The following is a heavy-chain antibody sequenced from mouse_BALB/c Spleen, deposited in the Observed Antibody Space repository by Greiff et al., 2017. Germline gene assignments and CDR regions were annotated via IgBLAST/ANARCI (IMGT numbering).Heavy chain of an antibody. CDR1: GFTFSSYG. Sequence: EVQRVESGGGLVQPGGSLKLSCAASGFTFSSYGMSWVRQTPDKRLELVATINSNGGSTYYPDSVKGRFTISRDNAKNTLYLQMSSLKSEDTAMYYCARGPDYYAMDYWGQGTSVTVSS. CDR2: INSNGGST. V-gene: IGHV5-6-3*01. CDR3: ARGPDYYAMDY. J-gene: IGHJ4*01.